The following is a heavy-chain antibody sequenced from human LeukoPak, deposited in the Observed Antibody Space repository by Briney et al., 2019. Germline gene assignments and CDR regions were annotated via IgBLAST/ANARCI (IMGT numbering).Heavy chain of an antibody. CDR2: INHDGTEK. CDR1: GFTFSTYW. V-gene: IGHV3-7*01. Sequence: PGGSLRLSCAASGFTFSTYWMSWVRQAPGKGLEWVANINHDGTEKYYVDSVKGRFTISRDNAQNSLFLQMISLRAEDTGVYYCAVRQAVIVAHWGQGTLVTVSS. J-gene: IGHJ5*02. CDR3: AVRQAVIVAH. D-gene: IGHD2-21*01.